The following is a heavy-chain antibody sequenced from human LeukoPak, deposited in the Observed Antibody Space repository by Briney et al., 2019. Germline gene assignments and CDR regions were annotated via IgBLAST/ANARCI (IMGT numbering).Heavy chain of an antibody. CDR2: MWHSGGT. CDR3: ARHIGYEGYCSGRYCYLYYMDV. V-gene: IGHV4-30-2*01. CDR1: GGSISSGPYY. D-gene: IGHD2-15*01. J-gene: IGHJ6*03. Sequence: SETLSLTCTVSGGSISSGPYYWSWIRQPPGKGLDWIGYMWHSGGTYYNPSLDSRVTISVDRSKNQLSLKLSSVTAADTAIYYCARHIGYEGYCSGRYCYLYYMDVWGKGTTVTVSS.